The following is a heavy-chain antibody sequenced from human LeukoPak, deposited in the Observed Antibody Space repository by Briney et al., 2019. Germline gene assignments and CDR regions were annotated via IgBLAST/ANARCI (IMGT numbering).Heavy chain of an antibody. CDR3: ARDTKRSRARWENLGFDP. Sequence: ASVKVSCKASGYTFSNYGISWVRQAPGQGLEWVGWIRGDNGNTNYAQKLQGRVTMTTDTSTSTAYMELRSLRSDDTAVYYCARDTKRSRARWENLGFDPWGQGTLVTVSS. CDR1: GYTFSNYG. D-gene: IGHD1-26*01. CDR2: IRGDNGNT. J-gene: IGHJ5*02. V-gene: IGHV1-18*01.